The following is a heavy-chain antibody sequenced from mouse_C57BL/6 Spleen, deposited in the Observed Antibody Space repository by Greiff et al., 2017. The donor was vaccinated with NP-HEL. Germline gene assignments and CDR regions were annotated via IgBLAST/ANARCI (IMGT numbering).Heavy chain of an antibody. CDR3: ARDYGSSYWYFDV. D-gene: IGHD1-1*01. CDR1: GFNIKNTY. CDR2: IDPANGNT. Sequence: VQLKESVAELVRPGASVKLSCTTSGFNIKNTYMHWVKQRPEQGLEWIGRIDPANGNTKYVPKFQGKATITADTSSNTAYLQLSSLTSEDTAIYYCARDYGSSYWYFDVRDTGTTVTVSS. V-gene: IGHV14-3*01. J-gene: IGHJ1*03.